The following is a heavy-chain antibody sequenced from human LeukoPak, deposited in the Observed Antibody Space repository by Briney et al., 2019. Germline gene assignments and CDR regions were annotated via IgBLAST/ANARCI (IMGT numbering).Heavy chain of an antibody. Sequence: GESLKISCRGSGYSFTSYWIGWVRQMPGKGLEWMGIIYPGDSDTRYSPSFQGQVTISADKSISTAYLQWSSLKASDTAMYYCARLYSRYDWGGNSFDYWGQGTLVTVSS. J-gene: IGHJ4*02. CDR1: GYSFTSYW. CDR2: IYPGDSDT. D-gene: IGHD5-12*01. V-gene: IGHV5-51*01. CDR3: ARLYSRYDWGGNSFDY.